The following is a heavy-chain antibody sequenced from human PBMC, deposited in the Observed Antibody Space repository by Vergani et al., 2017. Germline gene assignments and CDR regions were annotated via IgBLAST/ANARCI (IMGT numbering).Heavy chain of an antibody. D-gene: IGHD2-15*01. CDR3: AKLLMYCSGGSCYSNYYYGMDV. CDR2: IRYDGSNK. V-gene: IGHV3-30*02. J-gene: IGHJ6*02. CDR1: GFTFSSYG. Sequence: QVQLVESGGGVVQPGGSLRLSCAASGFTFSSYGMHWVRQAPGKGLEWVAFIRYDGSNKYYADSVKGRFTISRDNSKNTLYLQMNSLRAEDTAVYYCAKLLMYCSGGSCYSNYYYGMDVWGQGTTVTVSS.